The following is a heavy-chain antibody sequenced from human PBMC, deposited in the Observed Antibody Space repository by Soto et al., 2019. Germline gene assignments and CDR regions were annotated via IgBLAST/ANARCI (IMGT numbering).Heavy chain of an antibody. J-gene: IGHJ4*02. CDR2: MRGSGGSA. CDR1: GFTFSSVA. CDR3: AKPLGYDILTGYPYYFDY. D-gene: IGHD3-9*01. V-gene: IGHV3-23*01. Sequence: EVQLLESGGGLVQPGGSLRLSCAASGFTFSSVAMTWVRQAPGKGLEWVSSMRGSGGSAYFADSVKGRFLISRDNSKNTLYLQMNSLRGEDTAVYYGAKPLGYDILTGYPYYFDYWGQGTLGTVSS.